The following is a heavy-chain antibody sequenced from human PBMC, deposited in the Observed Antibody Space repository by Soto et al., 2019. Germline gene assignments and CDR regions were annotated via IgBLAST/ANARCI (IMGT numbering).Heavy chain of an antibody. D-gene: IGHD2-2*01. CDR3: GRCSSTSCHLGSGY. CDR2: ISYDGSNK. V-gene: IGHV3-30-3*01. CDR1: GFTFSSYA. J-gene: IGHJ4*01. Sequence: QVQLVESGGGVVQPGASLRLSCVASGFTFSSYAMNWVRQAPGKGLEWVALISYDGSNKYYADSVKGRFTISRDSSKKTLYLQINSLRDTDTAFSYCGRCSSTSCHLGSGYWGQGTLVTVSS.